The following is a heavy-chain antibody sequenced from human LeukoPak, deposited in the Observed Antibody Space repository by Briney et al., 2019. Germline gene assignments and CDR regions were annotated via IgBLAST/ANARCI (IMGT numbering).Heavy chain of an antibody. J-gene: IGHJ4*02. V-gene: IGHV4-59*01. CDR3: ARGGDYGDLRYFDY. CDR2: IYYRVST. CDR1: GGSINNYY. Sequence: SETLSLTCTVSGGSINNYYWSWIRQPPGKGLEWIGYIYYRVSTNYNPSPKSRVTFSADTSKKQFSLKLNSVTAADTAVYYCARGGDYGDLRYFDYGGQGTLVTVSS. D-gene: IGHD4-17*01.